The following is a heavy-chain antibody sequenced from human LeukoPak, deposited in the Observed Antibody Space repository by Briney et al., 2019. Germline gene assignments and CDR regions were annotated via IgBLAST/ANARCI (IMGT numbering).Heavy chain of an antibody. D-gene: IGHD3-16*01. CDR3: ARVGDMEAFDI. V-gene: IGHV3-23*01. Sequence: GGSLRLSCAASGFTFNSYAMSWVRQAPGKGLEWVSAISGSGGSTYYADSVKGRFTISRDNSKNTLYLQMNSLRGEDTAVYYCARVGDMEAFDIWGQGTRVTVSS. J-gene: IGHJ3*02. CDR2: ISGSGGST. CDR1: GFTFNSYA.